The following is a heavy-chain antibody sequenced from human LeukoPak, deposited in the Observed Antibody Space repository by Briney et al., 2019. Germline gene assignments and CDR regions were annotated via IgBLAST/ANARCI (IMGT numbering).Heavy chain of an antibody. Sequence: SQTLSLTCDISGDSVSSNSAAWNWIRQSPSRGLEWLGRTYYKSKWYKDYAGSVNSRITINPDTSKNQFSLQLNSVTPEDTAVYYCARGGPWDLPVGKFDYWGQGTLVTVSS. CDR2: TYYKSKWYK. CDR1: GDSVSSNSAA. J-gene: IGHJ4*02. D-gene: IGHD1-26*01. CDR3: ARGGPWDLPVGKFDY. V-gene: IGHV6-1*01.